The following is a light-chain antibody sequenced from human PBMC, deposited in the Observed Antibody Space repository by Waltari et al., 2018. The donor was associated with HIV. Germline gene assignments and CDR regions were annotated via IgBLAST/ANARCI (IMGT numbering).Light chain of an antibody. CDR2: AGS. CDR1: SSDIGSYNL. CDR3: YSYAGSRTGYV. V-gene: IGLV2-23*01. Sequence: QSALTQPASVSGSPGQSITISCTGTSSDIGSYNLYPWYQQHPGKAPKLMIYAGSKRPSGVSNRFSGSKSGNTASLTISGLQAEDEADYYCYSYAGSRTGYVFGTGTKVTVL. J-gene: IGLJ1*01.